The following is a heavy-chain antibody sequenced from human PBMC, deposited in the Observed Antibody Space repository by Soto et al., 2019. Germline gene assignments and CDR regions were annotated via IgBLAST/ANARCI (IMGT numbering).Heavy chain of an antibody. CDR3: VRTVGSSWFFDL. D-gene: IGHD3-10*01. V-gene: IGHV4-39*01. CDR1: GASITSGDYY. J-gene: IGHJ2*01. CDR2: VFYDGSP. Sequence: QLRPSGPGLVKPPETLSLTCSVSGASITSGDYYWGWVRQSPGKGLEWIGSVFYDGSPYYNPSLQSRLTLSVDTSRNQFSLKLISATVADTAVYYCVRTVGSSWFFDLWGRGTLITVSS.